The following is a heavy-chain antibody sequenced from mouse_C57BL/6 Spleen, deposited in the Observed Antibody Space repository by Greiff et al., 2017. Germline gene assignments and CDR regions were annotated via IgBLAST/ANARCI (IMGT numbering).Heavy chain of an antibody. J-gene: IGHJ4*01. CDR2: ISYDGSN. CDR3: ASIYYDYDGAMDY. D-gene: IGHD2-4*01. Sequence: VQLQQSGPGLVKPSQSLSLTCSVTGYSITSGYYWNWIRQFPGNKLEWMGYISYDGSNNYNPTLKNRISITRDTSKNQFFLKLNAVTTEDTATYYCASIYYDYDGAMDYWGQGTSVTVSS. CDR1: GYSITSGYY. V-gene: IGHV3-6*01.